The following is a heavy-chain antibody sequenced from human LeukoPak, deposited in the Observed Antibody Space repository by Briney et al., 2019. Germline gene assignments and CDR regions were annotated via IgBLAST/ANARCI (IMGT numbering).Heavy chain of an antibody. CDR3: ARGGTYYDFWSGYPYYYYYMDV. V-gene: IGHV4-4*07. CDR1: GGSISSYY. Sequence: SETLSLTCTVSGGSISSYYWSWIRQPAGKGLEWIGRIYTSGSTNYNPSLKSRVTMSVDTSKNQFSLKLSSVTAADTAVYYCARGGTYYDFWSGYPYYYYYMDVWGKGTTVTVSS. D-gene: IGHD3-3*01. CDR2: IYTSGST. J-gene: IGHJ6*03.